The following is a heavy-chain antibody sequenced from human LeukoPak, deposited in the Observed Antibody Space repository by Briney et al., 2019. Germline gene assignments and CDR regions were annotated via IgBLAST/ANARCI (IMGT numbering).Heavy chain of an antibody. CDR3: ARGKVVTMVRGVIITYFDY. J-gene: IGHJ4*02. D-gene: IGHD3-10*01. CDR2: INPNSGGT. Sequence: ASVKVSCKASGYIFTDYYMHWVRQAPGQELGWMGRINPNSGGTNYAQKFQGRVTMTRDTSMSTVYMELSSLRSEDTAVYYCARGKVVTMVRGVIITYFDYWGQGTLVTVSS. CDR1: GYIFTDYY. V-gene: IGHV1/OR15-1*04.